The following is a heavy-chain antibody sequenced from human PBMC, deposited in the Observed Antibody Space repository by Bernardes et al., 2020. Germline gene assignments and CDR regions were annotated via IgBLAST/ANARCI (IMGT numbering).Heavy chain of an antibody. D-gene: IGHD5-18*01. V-gene: IGHV3-23*01. CDR1: GFTFSNSA. CDR3: AREGDVDTTMAPVDY. CDR2: ISGSAVST. J-gene: IGHJ4*02. Sequence: GGSLRLSCAASGFTFSNSAMNWVRQAPGKGLEWVSGISGSAVSTYYADSVKGRFTISRDNSKNTVYLQMNSLRAEDTAVYYCAREGDVDTTMAPVDYWGQGTLVTGSS.